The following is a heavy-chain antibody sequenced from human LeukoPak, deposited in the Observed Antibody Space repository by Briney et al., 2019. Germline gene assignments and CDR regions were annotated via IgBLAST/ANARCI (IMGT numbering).Heavy chain of an antibody. J-gene: IGHJ4*02. CDR3: ARDLAYCGGDCYSEFDY. CDR2: IYTSGST. Sequence: SETLSLTCTVSGGSISSYYWSWIRQPAGKGLEWIGRIYTSGSTNYNPSLKSRVTMSVDTSKNQFSLKLSSVTAADTAVYYCARDLAYCGGDCYSEFDYWGQGTLVTVSS. V-gene: IGHV4-4*07. D-gene: IGHD2-21*02. CDR1: GGSISSYY.